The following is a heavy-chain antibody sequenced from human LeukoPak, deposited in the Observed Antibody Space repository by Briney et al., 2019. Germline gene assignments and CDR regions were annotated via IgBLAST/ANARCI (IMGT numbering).Heavy chain of an antibody. V-gene: IGHV1-2*02. CDR2: INPNSGGT. Sequence: ASVKVSCKASGYTFTGYYMHWVRQAPGQGLEWMGWINPNSGGTNYAQKFQGRVTMTRDTSISTAYMELSRLRSDDTAVYYCARVAVALPYMDVWGKGTTVTVSS. CDR1: GYTFTGYY. J-gene: IGHJ6*03. D-gene: IGHD6-19*01. CDR3: ARVAVALPYMDV.